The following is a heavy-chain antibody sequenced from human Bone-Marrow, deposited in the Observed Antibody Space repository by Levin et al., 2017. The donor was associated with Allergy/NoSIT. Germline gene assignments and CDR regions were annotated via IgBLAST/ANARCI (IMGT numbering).Heavy chain of an antibody. CDR1: GFTFFNYA. CDR2: VSGSGDDT. V-gene: IGHV3-23*01. Sequence: SCAGSGFTFFNYAMSWVRQAPGKGLEWLSTVSGSGDDTYLADSVKGRFTISRDNSKNTVYLQMNSLRADDTAVYYCAKVPAGSGNRYFDYWGQGTLVTVSS. D-gene: IGHD3-10*01. CDR3: AKVPAGSGNRYFDY. J-gene: IGHJ4*02.